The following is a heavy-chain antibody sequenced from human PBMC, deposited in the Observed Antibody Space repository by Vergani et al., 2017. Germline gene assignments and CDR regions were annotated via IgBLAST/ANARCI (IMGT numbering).Heavy chain of an antibody. CDR1: GFTFSNAW. CDR2: IKSKTDGGTT. V-gene: IGHV3-15*01. Sequence: EVQLVESGGGLVKPGGSLRLSCAASGFTFSNAWMSWVRQAPGKGLEWVGRIKSKTDGGTTDYAAPVKGRFTIPRDDSKNTLYLQMNSLKTEDTAVYYCSTQPGVGYCSTTSCYTIDYWGQGTLVTVSS. D-gene: IGHD2-2*02. CDR3: STQPGVGYCSTTSCYTIDY. J-gene: IGHJ4*02.